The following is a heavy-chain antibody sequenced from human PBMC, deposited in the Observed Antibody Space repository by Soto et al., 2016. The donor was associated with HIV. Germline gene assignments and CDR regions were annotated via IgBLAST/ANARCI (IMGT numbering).Heavy chain of an antibody. V-gene: IGHV3-73*01. CDR3: TRDSGTYNWLDP. CDR2: VRTKAANTAT. D-gene: IGHD1-26*01. J-gene: IGHJ5*02. CDR1: GFIFSDCA. Sequence: EVQLVKSGGGLVQPGGSLKLSCAVSGFIFSDCAIHWVRQASGKGLEWVGVVRTKAANTATEYAASVKGRFTISRDDSENTAYLQMNNLKTEDTAMYYCTRDSGTYNWLDPWGQGTLVTVSS.